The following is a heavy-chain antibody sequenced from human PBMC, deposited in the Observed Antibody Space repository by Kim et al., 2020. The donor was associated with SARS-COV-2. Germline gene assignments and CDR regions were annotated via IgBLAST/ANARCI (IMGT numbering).Heavy chain of an antibody. J-gene: IGHJ4*02. D-gene: IGHD6-13*01. V-gene: IGHV3-48*03. CDR2: GSTI. CDR3: ASLYSSSRR. Sequence: GSTIYSADPVKGRFTISRDNAKNSLYLQMNSLRAEDTAVYYCASLYSSSRRWGQGTLVTVSS.